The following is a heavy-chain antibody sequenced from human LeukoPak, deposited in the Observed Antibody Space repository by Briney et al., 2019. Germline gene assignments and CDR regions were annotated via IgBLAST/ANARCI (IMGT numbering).Heavy chain of an antibody. CDR1: GFTFSNYW. Sequence: GGSLRLSCAASGFTFSNYWMHWVRQAPGKGLVWVSHINSDGSTTNYADSVKGRFTISRDNAKNTLYLQMNSLRAEDTAVYYCAGSFYYWGQGTLVTVSS. V-gene: IGHV3-74*01. J-gene: IGHJ4*02. CDR2: INSDGSTT. CDR3: AGSFYY.